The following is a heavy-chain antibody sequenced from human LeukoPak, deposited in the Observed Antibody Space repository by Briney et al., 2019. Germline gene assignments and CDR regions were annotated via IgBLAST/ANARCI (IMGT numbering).Heavy chain of an antibody. D-gene: IGHD3-10*01. CDR3: AKAVARFGELIWHYYGMDV. CDR2: ISYDGSNK. J-gene: IGHJ6*02. V-gene: IGHV3-30*18. CDR1: GFTFSSYG. Sequence: PGRSLRLSCAASGFTFSSYGMHWVRQAPGKGLEWVAVISYDGSNKYYADSVKGRFTISRDNSKNTLYLQMNSLRAEDTAVYYCAKAVARFGELIWHYYGMDVWGQGTTVTVSS.